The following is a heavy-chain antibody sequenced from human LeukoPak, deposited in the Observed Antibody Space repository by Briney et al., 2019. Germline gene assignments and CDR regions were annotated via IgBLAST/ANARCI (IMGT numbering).Heavy chain of an antibody. CDR1: GGSISSGGYY. J-gene: IGHJ3*02. Sequence: PSETLSLTCTVSGGSISSGGYYWSWIRQHPGKGLEWIGYIYYSGSTYYNPSLKSRVTISVDTSKNQFSLKLSSVTAADTAVYYCAREREHSFYTFDAFDIWGQGTMVTVSS. D-gene: IGHD3-16*01. V-gene: IGHV4-31*03. CDR3: AREREHSFYTFDAFDI. CDR2: IYYSGST.